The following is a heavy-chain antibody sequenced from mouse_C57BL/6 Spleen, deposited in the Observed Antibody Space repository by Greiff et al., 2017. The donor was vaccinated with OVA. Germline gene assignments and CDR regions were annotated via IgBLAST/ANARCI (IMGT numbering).Heavy chain of an antibody. CDR3: ARDGDGRGMDY. Sequence: QVQLKQPGAELVKPGASVKLSCKASGYTFTSYWMHWVKQRPGQGLEWIGMIHPNSGSTNYNEKFKSKATLTVDKSSSTAYMQLSSLTSEDSAVYYCARDGDGRGMDYWGQGTSVTVSS. CDR1: GYTFTSYW. CDR2: IHPNSGST. V-gene: IGHV1-64*01. J-gene: IGHJ4*01. D-gene: IGHD1-1*01.